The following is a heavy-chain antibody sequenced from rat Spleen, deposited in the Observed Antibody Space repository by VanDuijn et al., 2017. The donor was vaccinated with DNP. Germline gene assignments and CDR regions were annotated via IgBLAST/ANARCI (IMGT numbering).Heavy chain of an antibody. CDR1: GFTFSTYW. CDR3: ARWNSGHFDY. J-gene: IGHJ2*01. V-gene: IGHV5-22*01. Sequence: EVQLVETGGGLVQPGRSLKLSCVASGFTFSTYWMFWVRQAPTKGLEWVAYIRYDGGSTKYGDSVKGRFTISRDNAKNTLYLQMNSLRSEDMATYYCARWNSGHFDYWGQGVMVTVSS. D-gene: IGHD4-3*01. CDR2: IRYDGGST.